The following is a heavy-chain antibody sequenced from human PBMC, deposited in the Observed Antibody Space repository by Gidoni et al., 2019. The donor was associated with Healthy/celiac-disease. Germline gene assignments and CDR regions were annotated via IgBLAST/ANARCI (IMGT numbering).Heavy chain of an antibody. CDR1: GFTFSSYS. Sequence: EVQLVESGGGLVKPGGSLRLSCAASGFTFSSYSMNWVRQAPGKGLEWVSSISSSSSYIYYADSVKGRFTISRDNAKNSLYLQMNSLRAEDTAVYYCARKGAYYDILTGEPHIDYWGQGTLVTVSS. D-gene: IGHD3-9*01. V-gene: IGHV3-21*01. CDR2: ISSSSSYI. J-gene: IGHJ4*02. CDR3: ARKGAYYDILTGEPHIDY.